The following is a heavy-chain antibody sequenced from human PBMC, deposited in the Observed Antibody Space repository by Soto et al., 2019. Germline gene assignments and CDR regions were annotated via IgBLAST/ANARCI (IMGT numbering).Heavy chain of an antibody. D-gene: IGHD3-22*01. V-gene: IGHV3-30*03. CDR2: VSDDGTRK. J-gene: IGHJ5*01. CDR1: GFTFSGSG. Sequence: QVQLVESGGGVVQPGRSLRLTCAASGFTFSGSGMHWVRQDPGKGLEWVALVSDDGTRKYYADSVKGRFTISRDNSENTLYLPMNRLRAEDTAVYYCVRWVGGSRYDKSGEDDSWGQGTLVTVSS. CDR3: VRWVGGSRYDKSGEDDS.